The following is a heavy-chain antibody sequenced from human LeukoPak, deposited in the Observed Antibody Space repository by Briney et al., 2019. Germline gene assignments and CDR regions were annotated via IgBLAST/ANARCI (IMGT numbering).Heavy chain of an antibody. CDR2: INPSGGST. CDR1: GYTFTGYY. D-gene: IGHD6-13*01. V-gene: IGHV1-46*01. CDR3: AREQQLASDAFDI. J-gene: IGHJ3*02. Sequence: ASVKVSCRASGYTFTGYYMHWVRQAPGQGLEWMGWINPSGGSTSYTQKFQGRVTMTRDTSTSTVYMELSSLRSEDTAVYYCAREQQLASDAFDIWGQGTMVTVSS.